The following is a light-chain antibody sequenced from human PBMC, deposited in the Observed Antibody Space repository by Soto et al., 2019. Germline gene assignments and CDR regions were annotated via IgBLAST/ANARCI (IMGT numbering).Light chain of an antibody. CDR3: QQYNNWPLT. CDR2: DAS. V-gene: IGKV3D-15*01. Sequence: EIVLTQSPATLSLSPGERATLSCRASQSVSSYLAWYQQKPGQAPRLLIYDASNRATGIPARFSGSASGTEFTLTISSLLSEDFAVYYCQQYNNWPLTFGGGTKVDIK. J-gene: IGKJ4*01. CDR1: QSVSSY.